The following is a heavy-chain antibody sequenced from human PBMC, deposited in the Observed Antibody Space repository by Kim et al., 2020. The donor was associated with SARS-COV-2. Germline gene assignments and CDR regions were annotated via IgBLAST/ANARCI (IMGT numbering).Heavy chain of an antibody. V-gene: IGHV3-30*04. CDR2: MSHNGNNI. J-gene: IGHJ2*01. CDR1: GFTFSTFA. Sequence: GGSLRLSCAASGFTFSTFAMHWVRQAPGKGLEWVAVMSHNGNNIQYVDSVKGRFTISRDNSETTLYLQMNSLRTEDTAVYYCARDKGKGRYFDLWGRGTL. CDR3: ARDKGKGRYFDL.